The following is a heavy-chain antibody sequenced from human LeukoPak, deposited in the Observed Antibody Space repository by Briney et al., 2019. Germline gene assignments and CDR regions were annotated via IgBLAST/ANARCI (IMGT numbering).Heavy chain of an antibody. J-gene: IGHJ4*02. V-gene: IGHV3-30*03. CDR2: ISYDGSNK. D-gene: IGHD4-17*01. CDR1: GFTFSSYG. CDR3: ARAVTTVTRGGLVFDY. Sequence: GGSLRLSCAASGFTFSSYGMHWVRQAPGKGLEWVAVISYDGSNKYYADSVKGRFTISRDTSKNTLYLQMNSLRAEDTAVYYCARAVTTVTRGGLVFDYWGQGTLVTVSS.